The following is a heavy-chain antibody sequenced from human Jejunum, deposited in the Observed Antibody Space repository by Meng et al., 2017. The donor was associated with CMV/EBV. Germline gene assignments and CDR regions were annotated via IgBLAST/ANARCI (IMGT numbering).Heavy chain of an antibody. V-gene: IGHV3-21*01. CDR3: ARAIDYGDPNWFDP. J-gene: IGHJ5*02. Sequence: SGFTFDNYLMTWVRQAPGKGLEWLSYISGSSTYIYHADSVKGRFTISRDNAKNSVYLQMNSLRAEDTAVYYCARAIDYGDPNWFDPWGQGTLVTVSS. CDR1: GFTFDNYL. CDR2: ISGSSTYI. D-gene: IGHD4-17*01.